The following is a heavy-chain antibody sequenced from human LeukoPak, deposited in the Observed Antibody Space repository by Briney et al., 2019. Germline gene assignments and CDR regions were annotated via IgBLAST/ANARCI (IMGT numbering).Heavy chain of an antibody. V-gene: IGHV3-53*01. Sequence: GGSLRLSCAASGFTVSSNYMSWVRQAPGKGLEWVSVIYSGGSTYYADSVKGRFTISRDNSKNTLYLQMNSLRAEDTAVYYCAKGSNIVVVPAAIYDYWGQGTLVTVSS. D-gene: IGHD2-2*02. CDR2: IYSGGST. J-gene: IGHJ4*02. CDR1: GFTVSSNY. CDR3: AKGSNIVVVPAAIYDY.